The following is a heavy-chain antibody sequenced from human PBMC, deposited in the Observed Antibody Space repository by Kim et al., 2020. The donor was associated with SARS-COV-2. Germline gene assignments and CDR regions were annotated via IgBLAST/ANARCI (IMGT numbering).Heavy chain of an antibody. CDR2: IHDTGTT. J-gene: IGHJ5*02. Sequence: SETLSLTCTVSGGSISSYYWSWIRQPPGKGLEWVGFIHDTGTTRYNPSLKSRLSIAIDTSKKQFSLKVNSLTAADTAVYYCARGSSPGSPGRSDPWGQGTLVTVSS. CDR3: ARGSSPGSPGRSDP. CDR1: GGSISSYY. D-gene: IGHD3-10*01. V-gene: IGHV4-59*13.